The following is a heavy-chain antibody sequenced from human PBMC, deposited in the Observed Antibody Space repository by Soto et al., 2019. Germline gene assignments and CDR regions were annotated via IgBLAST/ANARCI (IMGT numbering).Heavy chain of an antibody. J-gene: IGHJ4*02. CDR2: ISYDGSNK. V-gene: IGHV3-30-3*01. D-gene: IGHD6-19*01. CDR3: ARASSGWYYFDY. CDR1: GFTFSSYA. Sequence: VGSLRLSCAASGFTFSSYAMHWVRQAPGKGLEWVAVISYDGSNKYYADSVKGRFTISRDNSKNTLYLQMNSLRAEDTAVYYCARASSGWYYFDYWGQGTLVIVSS.